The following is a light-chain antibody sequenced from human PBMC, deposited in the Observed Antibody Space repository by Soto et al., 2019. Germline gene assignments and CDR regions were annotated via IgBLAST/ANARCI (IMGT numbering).Light chain of an antibody. V-gene: IGKV1-33*01. CDR1: QAINNY. Sequence: DIQMTQSPSSLSASVGDRITITCQASQAINNYLNWFQQKPGKAPVLLICDASNLETGVTSRFGGGGSWTDFTFTINSLQPDEIATYYDQQYDELPFTFGHGTKVDIQ. CDR2: DAS. J-gene: IGKJ3*01. CDR3: QQYDELPFT.